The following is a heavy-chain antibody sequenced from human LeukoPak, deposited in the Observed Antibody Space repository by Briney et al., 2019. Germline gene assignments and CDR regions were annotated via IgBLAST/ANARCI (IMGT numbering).Heavy chain of an antibody. CDR3: AKSAPLTIFGVAHPFDP. D-gene: IGHD3-3*01. CDR1: GFTFSSYG. V-gene: IGHV3-30*02. Sequence: PGGSLRLSCAASGFTFSSYGMHWVRQAPGRELEWVAFIRYDGSNKYYADSVKGRFTIPRDNSKNTLYLQMNSLRAEDTAVYYCAKSAPLTIFGVAHPFDPWGQGTLVTVSS. CDR2: IRYDGSNK. J-gene: IGHJ5*02.